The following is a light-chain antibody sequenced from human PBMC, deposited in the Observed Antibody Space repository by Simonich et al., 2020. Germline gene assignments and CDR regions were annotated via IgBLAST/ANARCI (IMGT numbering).Light chain of an antibody. V-gene: IGKV4-1*01. CDR3: QQYYSTPPIT. CDR1: QSVLYSSNNKNY. CDR2: CAY. J-gene: IGKJ3*01. Sequence: DIVMTQSPDSLAVSLGERATINCKSSQSVLYSSNNKNYLAWYQQKPGQPPKLLIYCAYTRESGVPDRLSGSGSGTDFTLTISSLQAEDVAVYYCQQYYSTPPITFGPGTKVDIK.